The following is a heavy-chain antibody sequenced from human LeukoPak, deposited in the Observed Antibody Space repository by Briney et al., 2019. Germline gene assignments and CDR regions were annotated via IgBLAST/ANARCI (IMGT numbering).Heavy chain of an antibody. V-gene: IGHV4-31*03. CDR3: ARDQRYYYDSSGYYYGWFDP. Sequence: SETLSLTCTVSGGSISSGGYYWSWIRQHPGKGLEWIGYIYYSGSTYYNPSLKSRVTISVDTSKNQFSLKLSSVTAADTAVYYCARDQRYYYDSSGYYYGWFDPWGQGTLVTVST. J-gene: IGHJ5*02. D-gene: IGHD3-22*01. CDR1: GGSISSGGYY. CDR2: IYYSGST.